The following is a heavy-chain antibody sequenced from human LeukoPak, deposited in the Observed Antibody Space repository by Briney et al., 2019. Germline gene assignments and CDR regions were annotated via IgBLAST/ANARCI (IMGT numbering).Heavy chain of an antibody. V-gene: IGHV3-7*01. Sequence: GGSLRLSCAASGFTFSSYWMSWVRQAPGKGLEWVADIKQDGSEKYYVDSVKGRFTISRQNAKNSLFLQMNSLRAEDTAVYYCARHRSGGSQDDAFDIWGQGTLVTVSS. CDR2: IKQDGSEK. J-gene: IGHJ3*02. CDR1: GFTFSSYW. CDR3: ARHRSGGSQDDAFDI. D-gene: IGHD2-15*01.